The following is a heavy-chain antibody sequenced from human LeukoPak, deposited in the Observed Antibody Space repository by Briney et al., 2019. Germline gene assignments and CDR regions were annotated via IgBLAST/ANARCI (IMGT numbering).Heavy chain of an antibody. V-gene: IGHV3-74*03. J-gene: IGHJ4*02. D-gene: IGHD3-9*01. CDR1: GFTFSTYW. CDR3: ARDLDWILFDY. Sequence: GGSLRLSCAASGFTFSTYWMHWVRQAPGKGLVWVSRIRPEGTTTAYADSVKGRFTISRDNAKSTLFLQMNSLSAEDTAVYYCARDLDWILFDYWGQGTLVTVSS. CDR2: IRPEGTTT.